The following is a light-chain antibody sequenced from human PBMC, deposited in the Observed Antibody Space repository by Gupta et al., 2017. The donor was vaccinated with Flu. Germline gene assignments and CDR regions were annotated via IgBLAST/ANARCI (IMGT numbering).Light chain of an antibody. CDR2: QDT. V-gene: IGLV3-1*01. CDR3: QAWDSGTCG. Sequence: SYDLTQPPSVSVFPGQTASLTRSGDNLGDIYVSWYQQRPDQSPVLVMYQDTPRPSGIPERFSGPNSGNTATLTISGTQARDEADYYCQAWDSGTCGLGGGTKLTVL. CDR1: NLGDIY. J-gene: IGLJ2*01.